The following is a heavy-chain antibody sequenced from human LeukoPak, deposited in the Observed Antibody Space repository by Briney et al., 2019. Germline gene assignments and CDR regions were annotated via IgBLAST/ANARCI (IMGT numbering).Heavy chain of an antibody. V-gene: IGHV1-24*01. D-gene: IGHD3-10*01. CDR1: GYTLTELS. CDR3: ARDGDYGTGSYYRGCIDS. J-gene: IGHJ4*02. Sequence: ASVKVSCKVSGYTLTELSMHWVRQAPGKGLEWMGGFGPEDGETIYAQKFQGRVTMTEDTSTDTAYLDLSSLRSDDTAVYYCARDGDYGTGSYYRGCIDSWGQGTPVTVSP. CDR2: FGPEDGET.